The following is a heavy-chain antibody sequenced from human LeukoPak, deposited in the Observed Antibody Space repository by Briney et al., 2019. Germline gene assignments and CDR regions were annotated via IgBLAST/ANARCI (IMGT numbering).Heavy chain of an antibody. Sequence: GGSLRLSCAASGFTFSSYGMHWVRQAPGKGLEWVAVIWYDGSNKYYADSVKGRFTISRDNSKNTLYLQVNSLRAEDTAVYYCARGSRYFDWFDYWGQGTLVTVSS. CDR1: GFTFSSYG. J-gene: IGHJ4*02. D-gene: IGHD3-9*01. V-gene: IGHV3-33*01. CDR2: IWYDGSNK. CDR3: ARGSRYFDWFDY.